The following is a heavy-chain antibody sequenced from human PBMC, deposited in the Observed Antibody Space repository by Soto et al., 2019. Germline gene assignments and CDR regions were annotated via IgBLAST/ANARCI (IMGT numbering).Heavy chain of an antibody. Sequence: QVQLQDSGPGLVRASETLSLTCGVSGGSTTAYYWGWVRQPPGKGLEWIGHASSSGSTSYSPSLKSRVTISVDASKNEVSLYLSSVTAADTAIYYCARRKGTWFDPWGQGTLVTVSS. J-gene: IGHJ5*02. CDR3: ARRKGTWFDP. CDR2: ASSSGST. V-gene: IGHV4-59*08. CDR1: GGSTTAYY. D-gene: IGHD3-10*01.